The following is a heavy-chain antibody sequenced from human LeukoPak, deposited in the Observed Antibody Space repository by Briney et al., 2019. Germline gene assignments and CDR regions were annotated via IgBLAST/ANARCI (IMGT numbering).Heavy chain of an antibody. Sequence: GGSLRLSCAAAGFTFSSYAMSWVRQAPGKGLEWVSAISGSGGSTYYADSVKGRFTISRDNSKNTLYLQMNSLRAEDTAVYYCANGGGYGFDYWGQGTLVTVSS. CDR2: ISGSGGST. D-gene: IGHD5-12*01. V-gene: IGHV3-23*01. J-gene: IGHJ4*02. CDR3: ANGGGYGFDY. CDR1: GFTFSSYA.